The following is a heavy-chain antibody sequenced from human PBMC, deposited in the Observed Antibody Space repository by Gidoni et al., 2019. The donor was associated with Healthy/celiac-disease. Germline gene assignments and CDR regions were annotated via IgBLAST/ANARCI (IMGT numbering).Heavy chain of an antibody. D-gene: IGHD3-10*01. CDR1: GGTFSGYA. Sequence: QVQLVQSGAEVKKPGSSVKVSCKASGGTFSGYAISWVRQAPGQGLEWMGGIIPIFGTANYAQKFQGRVTITADKSTSTAYMELSSLRSEDTAVYYCAGDWVGARITMVRGVYYYGMDVWGQGTTVTVSS. V-gene: IGHV1-69*06. CDR3: AGDWVGARITMVRGVYYYGMDV. J-gene: IGHJ6*02. CDR2: IIPIFGTA.